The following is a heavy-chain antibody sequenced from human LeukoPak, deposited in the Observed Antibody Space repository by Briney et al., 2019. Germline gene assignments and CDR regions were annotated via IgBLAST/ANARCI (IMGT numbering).Heavy chain of an antibody. J-gene: IGHJ4*02. CDR1: GGSISSGGYS. D-gene: IGHD1-26*01. V-gene: IGHV4-30-2*01. CDR3: ARRGKSGSYLGYFDY. Sequence: SSETLSLTCAVSGGSISSGGYSWSWIRQPPGKGLEWIGYIYHSGSTYYNPSLKSRVTISVDRSKNQFSLKLSSVTAADTAVYYCARRGKSGSYLGYFDYWGQGTLVTVSS. CDR2: IYHSGST.